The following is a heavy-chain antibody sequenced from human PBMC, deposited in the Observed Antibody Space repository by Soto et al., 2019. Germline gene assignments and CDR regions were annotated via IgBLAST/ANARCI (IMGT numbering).Heavy chain of an antibody. D-gene: IGHD6-25*01. CDR3: VREGPISGTGAFDI. J-gene: IGHJ3*02. Sequence: GGSLRLSCAASGFTFNIHGMHWVRQAPGKGLEWVAVVWSDGNHKFYADSGRGRFTISRDNSKNTLDLQVDSLRVEDTGVYYCVREGPISGTGAFDIWGQGTKVTVSS. CDR2: VWSDGNHK. V-gene: IGHV3-33*01. CDR1: GFTFNIHG.